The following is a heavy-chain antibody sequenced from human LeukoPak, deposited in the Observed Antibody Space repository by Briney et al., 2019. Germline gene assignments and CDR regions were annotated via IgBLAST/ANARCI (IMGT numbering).Heavy chain of an antibody. CDR2: IYYSGST. J-gene: IGHJ4*02. D-gene: IGHD3-9*01. CDR1: GGSISSGGYY. CDR3: ARVNRFDWLLSQSGPPGDY. Sequence: PSETLSLTCTVPGGSISSGGYYWSWIRQHPGKGLEWVGYIYYSGSTYYNPSLKSRVTISVDTSKNQFSLKLSSVTAADTAVYYCARVNRFDWLLSQSGPPGDYWGQGTLVTVSS. V-gene: IGHV4-31*03.